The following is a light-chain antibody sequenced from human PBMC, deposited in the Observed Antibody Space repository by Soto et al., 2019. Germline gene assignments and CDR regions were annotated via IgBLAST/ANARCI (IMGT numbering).Light chain of an antibody. J-gene: IGKJ2*01. Sequence: EIVLTQSPGTLSLSPGERATLSCRASQSVSSSYLAWYQQKPGQTPRLLIYAASTRATGIPDRFSGSGSETDFTLTISRLEPEDFAVYYCQQHCSYVYTFGQGTKLEIK. CDR3: QQHCSYVYT. CDR1: QSVSSSY. V-gene: IGKV3-20*01. CDR2: AAS.